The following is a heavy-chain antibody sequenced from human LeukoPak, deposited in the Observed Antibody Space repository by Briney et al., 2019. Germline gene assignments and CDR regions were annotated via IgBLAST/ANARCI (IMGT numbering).Heavy chain of an antibody. CDR3: ARGDIGGYDV. Sequence: SGTLSLTCAVYGGSFSGYYWSWIRQPPGKGLEWIGEINHSGSTNYNPSLKSRVTISVDTSKNQFSLKLSSVTAADTAVYYCARGDIGGYDVWGKGTTVTVSS. D-gene: IGHD6-25*01. CDR2: INHSGST. J-gene: IGHJ6*04. V-gene: IGHV4-34*01. CDR1: GGSFSGYY.